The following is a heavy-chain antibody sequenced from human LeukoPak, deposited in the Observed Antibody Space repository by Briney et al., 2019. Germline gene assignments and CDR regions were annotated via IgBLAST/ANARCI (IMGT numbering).Heavy chain of an antibody. D-gene: IGHD3-10*01. CDR3: AKGGFGELPQERIDY. J-gene: IGHJ4*02. CDR2: IRGSGGGT. Sequence: GGSLRLSCAASGLTVSNHAMRWARQAPGKGREWVPSIRGSGGGTTYADSVKGRFTISRDNTKNKLFLQMNSLRVEDTALYYYAKGGFGELPQERIDYWGQGTLVTVSS. CDR1: GLTVSNHA. V-gene: IGHV3-23*01.